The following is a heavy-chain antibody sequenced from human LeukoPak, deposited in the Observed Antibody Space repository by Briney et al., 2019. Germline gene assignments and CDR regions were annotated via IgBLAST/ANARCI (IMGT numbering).Heavy chain of an antibody. CDR2: IYYSGST. Sequence: SETLSLTCTVSGGPISSGDYYWSWIRQPPGKGLEWIGYIYYSGSTYYNPSLKSRVTISVDTSKNQFSLKLSSVTAADTAVYYCARGGPGSYDYWGQGTLVTVSS. CDR1: GGPISSGDYY. CDR3: ARGGPGSYDY. V-gene: IGHV4-30-4*01. J-gene: IGHJ4*02. D-gene: IGHD3-10*01.